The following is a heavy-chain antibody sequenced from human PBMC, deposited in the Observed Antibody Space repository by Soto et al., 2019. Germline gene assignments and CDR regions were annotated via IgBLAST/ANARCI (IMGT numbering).Heavy chain of an antibody. CDR2: ISHTGRT. Sequence: QLRLQESGSGLVKPSQTLSLICAVSGGSITRGDYSWTWIRQPPGKGLELIGYISHTGRTYYHPSLKSRVTISLDRYENQFSLNLNSMTAADTALYYCARIEPRRQLSFWLDPWGQGTPVTVSS. V-gene: IGHV4-30-2*01. J-gene: IGHJ5*02. D-gene: IGHD6-6*01. CDR1: GGSITRGDYS. CDR3: ARIEPRRQLSFWLDP.